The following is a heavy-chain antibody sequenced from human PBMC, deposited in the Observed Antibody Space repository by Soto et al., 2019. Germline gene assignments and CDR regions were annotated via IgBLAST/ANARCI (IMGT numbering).Heavy chain of an antibody. CDR2: IWYDGSNK. Sequence: QVQLVESGGGVVQPGRSLRLSCAASGFTFSSYGMHWVRQAPGKGLEWVAVIWYDGSNKYYADSVKGRFTISRDNSKNTLYLQMNSLRAEDTAVYYCARSPSTYYYDSSGYLGLGGLDYWGQGTLVTVSS. J-gene: IGHJ4*02. D-gene: IGHD3-22*01. V-gene: IGHV3-33*01. CDR3: ARSPSTYYYDSSGYLGLGGLDY. CDR1: GFTFSSYG.